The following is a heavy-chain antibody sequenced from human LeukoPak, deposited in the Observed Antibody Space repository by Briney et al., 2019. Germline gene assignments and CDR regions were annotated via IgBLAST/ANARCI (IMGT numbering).Heavy chain of an antibody. CDR1: GFTFSGYW. Sequence: GGSLRLSCAASGFTFSGYWMHWVRQAPGKGLVWVSHINGDGSNTGYADSVKGRFTISRDNAKNTLYLQINSLRAEDTAVYYCARGNYPSSFDSWGQGTLVTVSS. CDR3: ARGNYPSSFDS. J-gene: IGHJ4*02. D-gene: IGHD5-24*01. CDR2: INGDGSNT. V-gene: IGHV3-74*01.